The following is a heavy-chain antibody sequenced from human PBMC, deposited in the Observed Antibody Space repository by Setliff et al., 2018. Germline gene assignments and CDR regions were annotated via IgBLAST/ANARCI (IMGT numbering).Heavy chain of an antibody. D-gene: IGHD4-17*01. CDR3: ARDTEEIRGDYGAFNI. CDR1: GSTFTSYY. J-gene: IGHJ3*02. Sequence: ASVKVSCKASGSTFTSYYTHWVRQAPGQGLEWLGRIDPNSGGTDYAQRSQGRVTMSGDTSISTAYMELSGLRSDDTAIYYCARDTEEIRGDYGAFNIWGQGTMVTVSS. V-gene: IGHV1-2*06. CDR2: IDPNSGGT.